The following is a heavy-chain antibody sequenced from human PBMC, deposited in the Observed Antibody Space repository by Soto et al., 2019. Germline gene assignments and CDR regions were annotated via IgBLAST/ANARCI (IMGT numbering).Heavy chain of an antibody. CDR3: ARVVGGDYVHYYYYGMDV. Sequence: ASVKVSCKASGYTFTGYYMHWVRQAPGQGLEWMGWINPNSGSTYYADSVKGRFTISRDNAKNTLYLQMNSLRAEDTAVYYCARVVGGDYVHYYYYGMDVWGQGTTVTVSS. CDR1: GYTFTGYY. D-gene: IGHD4-17*01. V-gene: IGHV1-2*02. J-gene: IGHJ6*02. CDR2: INPNSGST.